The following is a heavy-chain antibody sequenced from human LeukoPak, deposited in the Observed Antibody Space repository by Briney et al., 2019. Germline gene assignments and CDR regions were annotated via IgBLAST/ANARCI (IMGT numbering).Heavy chain of an antibody. J-gene: IGHJ4*02. D-gene: IGHD4/OR15-4a*01. CDR1: GYTFTDFY. Sequence: GASVKVSCKASGYTFTDFYLHWVRQAPGQELEWMGWINPNSGDTNYARKFQGRVTMTRDTSISTAYMELSRLRSDDTAVYYCARDTLGEGEDANYAVYYFDYWGQGTVVTVSS. CDR2: INPNSGDT. CDR3: ARDTLGEGEDANYAVYYFDY. V-gene: IGHV1-2*02.